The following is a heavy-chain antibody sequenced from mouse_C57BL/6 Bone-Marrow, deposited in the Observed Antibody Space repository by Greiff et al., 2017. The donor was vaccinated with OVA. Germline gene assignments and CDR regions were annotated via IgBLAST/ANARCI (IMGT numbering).Heavy chain of an antibody. CDR1: GYTFTSYW. V-gene: IGHV1-69*01. Sequence: QVQLQQPGAELVMPGASVKLSCKASGYTFTSYWMHWVKQRPGQGLEWIGEIDPSDSYTNYNQKFKGKSTLTVDKSSSTASMQLNSLTSEDSAVYYCGRRDYYGSSNYFDYGGQGTTLTVSS. CDR3: GRRDYYGSSNYFDY. J-gene: IGHJ2*01. D-gene: IGHD1-1*01. CDR2: IDPSDSYT.